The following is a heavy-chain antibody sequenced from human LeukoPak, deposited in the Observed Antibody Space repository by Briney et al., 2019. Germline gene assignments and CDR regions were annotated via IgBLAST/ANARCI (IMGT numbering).Heavy chain of an antibody. J-gene: IGHJ3*02. CDR1: GGSISSGSYY. Sequence: SQTLSLTCTVSGGSISSGSYYWSWIRHPPGKGLEWIGRIYTSGSTNYNPSLKSRVTISVDTSKNQFSLKLSSVTAADTAVYYCARDPPVAAFDIWGQGTMVTVSS. V-gene: IGHV4-61*02. CDR3: ARDPPVAAFDI. CDR2: IYTSGST.